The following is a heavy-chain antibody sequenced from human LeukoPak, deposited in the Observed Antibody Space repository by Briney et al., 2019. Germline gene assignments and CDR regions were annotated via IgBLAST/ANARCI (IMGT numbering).Heavy chain of an antibody. V-gene: IGHV4-4*07. J-gene: IGHJ4*02. CDR2: IYTSGST. CDR3: ARSDGLFDY. D-gene: IGHD3/OR15-3a*01. Sequence: SSETLSLTCTVAGVSISSYYWSRLRQPAGKGLEWVGRIYTSGSTNYNPSLKSRVTMSVDTSKNQFSLKLSSVTAADTAVYYCARSDGLFDYWGQGTLVTVSS. CDR1: GVSISSYY.